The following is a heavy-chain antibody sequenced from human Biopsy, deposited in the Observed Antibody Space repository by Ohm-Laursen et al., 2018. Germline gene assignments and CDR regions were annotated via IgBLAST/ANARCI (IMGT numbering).Heavy chain of an antibody. CDR1: GVSISSYF. Sequence: SDTLSLTCLVSGVSISSYFWSWIRQPLGKGLEWIGYVSYSGNTKYNPSLKSRVIISADTSKNQFSLKLSSVTAADTAMYYCAAYYYDSSGYFYAFHYWGQGTLVTVSS. CDR2: VSYSGNT. D-gene: IGHD3-22*01. J-gene: IGHJ4*02. V-gene: IGHV4-59*08. CDR3: AAYYYDSSGYFYAFHY.